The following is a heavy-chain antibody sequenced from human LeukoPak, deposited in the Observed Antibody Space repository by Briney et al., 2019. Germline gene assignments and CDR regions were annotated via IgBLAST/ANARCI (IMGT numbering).Heavy chain of an antibody. J-gene: IGHJ5*02. V-gene: IGHV3-74*01. CDR3: ARGELKHYDILTAYSRDWFDP. Sequence: TGGSLRLSCAASGFTFSTYSMNWVRQAPGKGLVWVSRIKSDGSSTRYADSVKGRFTISRDNAKDTLYLQMNSLRAEDTAVYYCARGELKHYDILTAYSRDWFDPWGQGTLVTVSS. CDR1: GFTFSTYS. CDR2: IKSDGSST. D-gene: IGHD3-9*01.